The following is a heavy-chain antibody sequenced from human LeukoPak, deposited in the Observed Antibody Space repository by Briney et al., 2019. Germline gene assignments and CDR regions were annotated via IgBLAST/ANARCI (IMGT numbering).Heavy chain of an antibody. CDR1: GFTFSTYS. CDR3: ARVGLSGAFDI. CDR2: IGYNGDT. V-gene: IGHV3-64*01. J-gene: IGHJ3*02. D-gene: IGHD5-12*01. Sequence: GGSLRLSCVASGFTFSTYSMHWVRQAPRKGLECVSAIGYNGDTFYANSVKARFIISRDDSKSTLYLQMGSLGAEDMAIYYCARVGLSGAFDIWGQGTMVSVSS.